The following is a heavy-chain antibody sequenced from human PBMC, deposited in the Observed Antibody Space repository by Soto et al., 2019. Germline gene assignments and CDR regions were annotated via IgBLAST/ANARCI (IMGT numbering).Heavy chain of an antibody. J-gene: IGHJ6*02. D-gene: IGHD6-13*01. CDR1: GFTFSSYG. CDR3: ARDEQRIAAAGYGMDV. CDR2: IWYDGSNK. V-gene: IGHV3-33*01. Sequence: GGSVRLSCAASGFTFSSYGMHWVRQAPGKGLEWVVVIWYDGSNKYYADSVKGRFTISRDNSKNTLYLQMNSLRAEDTAVYYCARDEQRIAAAGYGMDVWGQGTTVTVSS.